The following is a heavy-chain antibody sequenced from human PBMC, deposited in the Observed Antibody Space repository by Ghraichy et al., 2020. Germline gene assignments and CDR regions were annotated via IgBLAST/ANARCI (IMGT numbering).Heavy chain of an antibody. CDR2: IIPIFGTA. D-gene: IGHD3-10*01. J-gene: IGHJ4*02. Sequence: SVKVSCKASGGTFSSYAISWVRQAPGQGLEWMGGIIPIFGTANYAQKFQGRVTITADKSTSTAYMELSSLRSEDTAVYYCARDRVGADYYGSGSYPYWGQGTLVTVSS. CDR1: GGTFSSYA. V-gene: IGHV1-69*06. CDR3: ARDRVGADYYGSGSYPY.